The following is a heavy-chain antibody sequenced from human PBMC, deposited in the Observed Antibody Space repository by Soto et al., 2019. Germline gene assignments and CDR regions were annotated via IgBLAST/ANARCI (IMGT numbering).Heavy chain of an antibody. J-gene: IGHJ6*02. Sequence: QVQLVQSGGEVKKLGASVKVSCRTSGYTFTSYGISWVRQAPGQGLEWMGWITAYNGKTDYVQKIQGRVTMTTDTSTTTVYMELRSLRSDATAVYYCARTLGAAYYYGMDVWGQGTTVTVSS. D-gene: IGHD3-16*01. CDR1: GYTFTSYG. CDR2: ITAYNGKT. CDR3: ARTLGAAYYYGMDV. V-gene: IGHV1-18*01.